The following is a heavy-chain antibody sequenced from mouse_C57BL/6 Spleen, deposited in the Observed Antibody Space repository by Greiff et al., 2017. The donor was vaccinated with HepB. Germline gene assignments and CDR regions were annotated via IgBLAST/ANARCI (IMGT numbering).Heavy chain of an antibody. CDR2: IHPNSGST. CDR1: GYTFTSYW. J-gene: IGHJ2*01. D-gene: IGHD1-1*01. CDR3: ARPITTVVATTVDY. Sequence: VQLQQSGAELVKPGASVKLSCKASGYTFTSYWMHWVKQRPGQGLEWIGMIHPNSGSTNYNEKFKSKATLTVDKSSSTAYMQLSSLTSEDSAVYYCARPITTVVATTVDYWGQGTTLTVSS. V-gene: IGHV1-64*01.